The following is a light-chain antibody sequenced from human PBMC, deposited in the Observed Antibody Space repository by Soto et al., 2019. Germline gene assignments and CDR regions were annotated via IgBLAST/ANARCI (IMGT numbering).Light chain of an antibody. V-gene: IGLV2-14*01. J-gene: IGLJ1*01. Sequence: QSASVSGSPGQSITISCTGTSSDVGGYNYVSWYQQHPGKAPKLMICEVSNRPSGVSNRFSGSKSGNTASLTISGLQAEDEADYYCSSYTSSSTQVFGTGTKLTVL. CDR1: SSDVGGYNY. CDR2: EVS. CDR3: SSYTSSSTQV.